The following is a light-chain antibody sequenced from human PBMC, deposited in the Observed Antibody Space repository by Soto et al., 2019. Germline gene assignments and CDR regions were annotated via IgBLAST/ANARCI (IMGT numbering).Light chain of an antibody. J-gene: IGLJ3*02. Sequence: SYELTQPPSVSVAPGKTARITCGGNNIGSKSVHWYQRKPGQAPVLVIYYDSDRPSGIPERFSGSNSGNTATLTISRVEAGDEADDYCQVWDSSSDPWVFGGGTKLTVL. CDR1: NIGSKS. CDR2: YDS. CDR3: QVWDSSSDPWV. V-gene: IGLV3-21*04.